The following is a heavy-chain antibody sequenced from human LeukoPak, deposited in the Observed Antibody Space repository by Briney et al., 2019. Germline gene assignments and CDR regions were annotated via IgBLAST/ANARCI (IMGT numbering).Heavy chain of an antibody. CDR3: AKHPQVDYDSDQDY. V-gene: IGHV3-30*18. J-gene: IGHJ4*02. CDR2: ISYDGSNK. D-gene: IGHD3-3*01. Sequence: PGGSLRLSCAHSVFTFSSYGMHWVCADPGKGLEWVAVISYDGSNKYYADSVKGRFTISRDNSKNTLYLQMNSLRAEDTAVYYCAKHPQVDYDSDQDYWGQGTLVTVSS. CDR1: VFTFSSYG.